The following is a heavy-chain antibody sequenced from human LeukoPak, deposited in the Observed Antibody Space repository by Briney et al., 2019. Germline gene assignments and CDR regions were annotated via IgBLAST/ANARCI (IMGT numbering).Heavy chain of an antibody. CDR3: ARAPIVVVPAAIFSWFDP. Sequence: GASVKVSCKASGGTFSSYAISWVRQAPGQGLEWMGGIIPIFGTANYAQKFQGRVTITADESTSTAYMELSSLGSDDTAVYYCARAPIVVVPAAIFSWFDPWGQGTLVTVSS. CDR1: GGTFSSYA. V-gene: IGHV1-69*13. D-gene: IGHD2-2*01. J-gene: IGHJ5*02. CDR2: IIPIFGTA.